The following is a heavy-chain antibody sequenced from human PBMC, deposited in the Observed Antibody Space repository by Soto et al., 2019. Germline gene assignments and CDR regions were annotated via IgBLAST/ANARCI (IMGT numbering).Heavy chain of an antibody. V-gene: IGHV1-2*04. CDR1: GYSFTDYH. CDR2: INPKSGGT. Sequence: GASVKVSCKASGYSFTDYHIHWVRQAPGQGLEWLGRINPKSGGTSTAQKFQGWVTMTTDTSISTASMELTRLTSDDTAIYYCARGDSTDCSNDLCSFFYNHGMDVWGQGTTVTVSS. CDR3: ARGDSTDCSNDLCSFFYNHGMDV. J-gene: IGHJ6*02. D-gene: IGHD2-8*01.